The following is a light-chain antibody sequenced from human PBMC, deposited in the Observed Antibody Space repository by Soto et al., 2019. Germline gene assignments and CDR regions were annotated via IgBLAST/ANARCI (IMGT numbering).Light chain of an antibody. V-gene: IGLV2-14*03. CDR2: DVS. Sequence: QSVLTQPASVSGSPGQSITISCTGTSSDIGAYNFVSWYQQHPGKVPKLMIYDVSHRPSGVPNRFSGSKSGNTASLTISGLQAEDEADYYCSSYTTSTTLVFGGGTKLTVL. CDR3: SSYTTSTTLV. CDR1: SSDIGAYNF. J-gene: IGLJ2*01.